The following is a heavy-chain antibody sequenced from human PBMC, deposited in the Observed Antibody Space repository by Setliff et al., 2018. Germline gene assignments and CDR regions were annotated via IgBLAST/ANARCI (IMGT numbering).Heavy chain of an antibody. Sequence: GGSLRLSCAASGFTFSDYDMHWVRQAPGKGLEWVAVISYDGNNKYYADSVKGRFSISRDNSKDTLYLQMNSLRAEDTAVYYCAKHGAYNDFLTGYNFYYDMDVWGQGTTVTVSS. CDR2: ISYDGNNK. D-gene: IGHD3-9*01. J-gene: IGHJ6*02. V-gene: IGHV3-30-3*02. CDR1: GFTFSDYD. CDR3: AKHGAYNDFLTGYNFYYDMDV.